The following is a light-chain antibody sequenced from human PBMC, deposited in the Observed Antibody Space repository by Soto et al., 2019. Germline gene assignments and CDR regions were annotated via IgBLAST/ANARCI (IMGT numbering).Light chain of an antibody. CDR1: QGISNC. CDR3: QQYGSSPYT. CDR2: TAS. Sequence: DIPMTQSPSSLSASVGDRVTITCRASQGISNCLDWYQQKPGKAPKLLIYTASSLQSGVPSRFSGSGSGTDFTLTISRLEPEDFAVYYCQQYGSSPYTFGLGTKLEIK. J-gene: IGKJ2*01. V-gene: IGKV1-39*01.